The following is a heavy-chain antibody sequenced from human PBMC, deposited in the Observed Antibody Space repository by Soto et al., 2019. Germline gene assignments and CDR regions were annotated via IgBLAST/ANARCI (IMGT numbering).Heavy chain of an antibody. CDR2: FDPEDGET. CDR3: ATHPITMIVVGSNFDY. D-gene: IGHD3-22*01. J-gene: IGHJ4*02. Sequence: QVPLVQSGAEVKKPGASVKVSCKVSGYTLTELSMHWVRQAPGKGLEWMGGFDPEDGETIYAQKFQGRVTMTEDTSTDTAYMELSSLRSEDTAVYYCATHPITMIVVGSNFDYWGQGTLVTVSS. V-gene: IGHV1-24*01. CDR1: GYTLTELS.